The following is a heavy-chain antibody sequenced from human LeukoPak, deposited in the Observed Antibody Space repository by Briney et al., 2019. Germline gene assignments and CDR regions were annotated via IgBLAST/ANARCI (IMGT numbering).Heavy chain of an antibody. J-gene: IGHJ4*02. D-gene: IGHD6-13*01. CDR1: GFTFSSYA. Sequence: GGSLRLSCAASGFTFSSYAMSWVRQAPGKGLEWVSAISGSGGSTYYADSVKGRFTISRDNSKNTPYLQMNSLRAEDTAVYYCAKESRSSSNPRENDYWGQGTLVTVSS. CDR3: AKESRSSSNPRENDY. V-gene: IGHV3-23*01. CDR2: ISGSGGST.